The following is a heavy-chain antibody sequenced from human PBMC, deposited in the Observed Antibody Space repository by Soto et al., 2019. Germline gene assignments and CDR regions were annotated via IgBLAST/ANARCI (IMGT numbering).Heavy chain of an antibody. Sequence: SETLSLTCSVSGYLISSGYYWGWVRQTPGKGLEWLGSIYHSGSTNYNPSLKSRVTISVDKSKNQFSLKLSSVTAADTAVYYCARASSGGFDYWGQGTLVTVTS. CDR3: ARASSGGFDY. V-gene: IGHV4-38-2*02. CDR1: GYLISSGYY. J-gene: IGHJ4*02. D-gene: IGHD3-16*01. CDR2: IYHSGST.